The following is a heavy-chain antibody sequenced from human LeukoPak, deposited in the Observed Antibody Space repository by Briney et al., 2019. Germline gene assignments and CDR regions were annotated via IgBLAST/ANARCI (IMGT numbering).Heavy chain of an antibody. CDR3: GKRDSSSDY. CDR1: GFIFSTYG. D-gene: IGHD3-22*01. CDR2: IRSDGSDK. V-gene: IGHV3-30*02. Sequence: GGSLRLSCAASGFIFSTYGMHWVRQAPGKGLEWVAFIRSDGSDKSYAGSVMGRFTISRDNSKNTPYLQMNTLTAEDTAVYYCGKRDSSSDYWGQGTLVTVSS. J-gene: IGHJ4*02.